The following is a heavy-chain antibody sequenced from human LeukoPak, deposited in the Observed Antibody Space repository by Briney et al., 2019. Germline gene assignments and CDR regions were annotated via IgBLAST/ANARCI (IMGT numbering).Heavy chain of an antibody. J-gene: IGHJ4*02. V-gene: IGHV4-4*09. CDR1: GGSISGGY. Sequence: SETLSLTWTVSGGSISGGYWSWIRQPPGRGLEWIGYVYTSGSTNYNPSLKSRVTISVDTSKSQFALKLSSVTAADTAVYYCAKSYFDYSTYYSYYFNLWGQGALVTVSS. D-gene: IGHD4-11*01. CDR2: VYTSGST. CDR3: AKSYFDYSTYYSYYFNL.